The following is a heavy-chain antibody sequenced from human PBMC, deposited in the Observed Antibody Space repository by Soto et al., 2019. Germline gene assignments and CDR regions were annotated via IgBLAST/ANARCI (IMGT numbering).Heavy chain of an antibody. D-gene: IGHD3-10*01. Sequence: QAQLVQSGAAVTKPGSSVKVSCQASGGTFSTYIISWVRQAPGQGREWMGRIIPILGIANYAQNFQGRVTITADKSTSTVYMELSSLRSEDTAVYYCAREDYYGSGSYYNKDAFASWGQGTRVTVSS. J-gene: IGHJ3*02. CDR3: AREDYYGSGSYYNKDAFAS. CDR1: GGTFSTYI. CDR2: IIPILGIA. V-gene: IGHV1-69*08.